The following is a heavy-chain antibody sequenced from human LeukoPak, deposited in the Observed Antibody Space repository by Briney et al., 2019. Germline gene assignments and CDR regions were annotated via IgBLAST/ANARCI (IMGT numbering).Heavy chain of an antibody. CDR2: ISVSGGSI. Sequence: GSLRPSCAASGFTFSNYALHWVRQAPGKGLEWVSGISVSGGSIYYADSVTGRFTISKDTLYLQMNSLRVEDTALYYCAKEHSVLTMMRGLDSWGQGTLVAVSS. CDR1: GFTFSNYA. CDR3: AKEHSVLTMMRGLDS. V-gene: IGHV3-23*01. D-gene: IGHD3-22*01. J-gene: IGHJ4*02.